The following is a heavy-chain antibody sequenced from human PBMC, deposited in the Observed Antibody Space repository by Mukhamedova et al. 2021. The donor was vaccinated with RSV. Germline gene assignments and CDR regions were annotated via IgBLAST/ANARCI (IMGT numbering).Heavy chain of an antibody. J-gene: IGHJ4*01. V-gene: IGHV3-23*03. CDR2: IYPGAGGT. CDR1: GFSFKNYA. D-gene: IGHD3-16*01. Sequence: WAASGFSFKNYAMGWVRQAPGKGLDWVSVIYPGAGGTSYGDSVRGRFTIFRDDSTNTVFLQMNSLTAEDTAVYYCAKGLGMGVFDSWG. CDR3: AKGLGMGVFDS.